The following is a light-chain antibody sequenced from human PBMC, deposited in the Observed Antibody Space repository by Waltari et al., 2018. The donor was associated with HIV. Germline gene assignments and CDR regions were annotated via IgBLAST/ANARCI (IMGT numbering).Light chain of an antibody. CDR1: QMIGSS. CDR3: QQAHSFPHT. CDR2: SAS. Sequence: DIQMAHSPSSVPASVGDGVPIKCRTSQMIGSSLAWYQQQPGKGPKLLIYSASRLDTGVPSRFVGSGSGAYFTLSISNLQPEDSATYYCQQAHSFPHTFGGGTKV. J-gene: IGKJ4*01. V-gene: IGKV1-12*01.